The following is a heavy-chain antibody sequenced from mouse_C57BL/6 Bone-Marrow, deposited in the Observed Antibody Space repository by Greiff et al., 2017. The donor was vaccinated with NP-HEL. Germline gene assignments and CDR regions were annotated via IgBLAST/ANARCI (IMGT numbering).Heavy chain of an antibody. V-gene: IGHV1-76*01. CDR2: IYPGSGNT. Sequence: LVESGAELVRPGASVKLSCKASGYTFTDYYINWVKQRPGQGLEWIARIYPGSGNTYYNEKFKGKATLTAEKSSSTAYMRLSSLTSEDSAVYFCAAIYYYGSPWFAYWGQGTLVTVSA. CDR1: GYTFTDYY. CDR3: AAIYYYGSPWFAY. J-gene: IGHJ3*01. D-gene: IGHD1-1*01.